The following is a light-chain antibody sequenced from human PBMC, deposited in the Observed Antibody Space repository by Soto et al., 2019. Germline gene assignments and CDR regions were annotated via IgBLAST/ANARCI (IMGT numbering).Light chain of an antibody. J-gene: IGKJ1*01. CDR3: QQYNSYPRT. CDR2: DAS. V-gene: IGKV1-5*01. Sequence: DIQMTQSPSPLSASVGDRVTITCRASQSISSWLAWYQQKPGKAPKLLIYDASSLESGVPSRFSGSGSGTEFTLTISSLQPDYFATYYCQQYNSYPRTFGQGTKVEIK. CDR1: QSISSW.